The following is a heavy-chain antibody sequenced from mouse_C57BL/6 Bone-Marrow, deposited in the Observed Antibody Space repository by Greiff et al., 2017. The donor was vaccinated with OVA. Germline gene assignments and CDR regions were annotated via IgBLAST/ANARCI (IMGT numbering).Heavy chain of an antibody. CDR2: INPSTGGT. D-gene: IGHD1-1*01. CDR1: GYSFTGYY. Sequence: EVQLQQSGPELVKPGASVKISCKASGYSFTGYYMNWVKQSPEKSLEWIGEINPSTGGTTYNQKFKAKATLTVDKSSSTAYMQLKSLTSEDSAVYYCARSGLLRAWYFDVWGTGTTVTVSS. CDR3: ARSGLLRAWYFDV. J-gene: IGHJ1*03. V-gene: IGHV1-42*01.